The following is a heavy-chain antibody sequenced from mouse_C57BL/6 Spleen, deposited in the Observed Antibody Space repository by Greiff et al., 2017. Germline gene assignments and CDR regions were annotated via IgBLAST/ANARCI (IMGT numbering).Heavy chain of an antibody. CDR1: GYTFTSYG. CDR3: ARSDDGYYEDAMDY. D-gene: IGHD2-3*01. J-gene: IGHJ4*01. Sequence: VKLQESGAELARPGASVKLSCKASGYTFTSYGISWVKQRTGQGLEWIGEIYPRSGNTYYNEKFKGKATLTADKSSSTAYMELRSLTSEDSAVYFCARSDDGYYEDAMDYWGQGTSVTVSS. CDR2: IYPRSGNT. V-gene: IGHV1-81*01.